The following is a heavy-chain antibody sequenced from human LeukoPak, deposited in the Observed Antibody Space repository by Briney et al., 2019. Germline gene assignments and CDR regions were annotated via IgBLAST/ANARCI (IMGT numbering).Heavy chain of an antibody. V-gene: IGHV1-69*11. CDR2: IIPILGTA. J-gene: IGHJ3*02. Sequence: SVKVSCKASGGTFISYAISWVRQAPGHGLEWMGRIIPILGTANYAQKFQGRVTITTDESTSTAYMELSSLRSEDTAVYYCARDLNPFNWGDDAFDIWGQGTMVTVSS. CDR1: GGTFISYA. CDR3: ARDLNPFNWGDDAFDI. D-gene: IGHD7-27*01.